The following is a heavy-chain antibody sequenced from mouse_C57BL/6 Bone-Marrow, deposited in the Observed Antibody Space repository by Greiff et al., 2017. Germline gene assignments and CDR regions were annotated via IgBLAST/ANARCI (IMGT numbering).Heavy chain of an antibody. V-gene: IGHV14-4*01. CDR2: IDPENGDT. J-gene: IGHJ2*01. D-gene: IGHD2-10*02. CDR3: THSIGGFDD. Sequence: EVQLQQSGAELVRPGASVKLSCTASGFNIKDDYMHWVKQRPEQGLEWIGWIDPENGDTEYASKFQGKATITADTSSNTAYLQLSSLTSADTAVYYCTHSIGGFDDWGQGTTLTVSS. CDR1: GFNIKDDY.